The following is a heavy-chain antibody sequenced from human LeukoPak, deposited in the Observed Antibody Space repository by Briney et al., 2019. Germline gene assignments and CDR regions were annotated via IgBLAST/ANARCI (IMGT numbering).Heavy chain of an antibody. CDR1: GFTFSSYA. CDR2: ISYDGSNK. Sequence: AGRSLRLSCAASGFTFSSYAMHWVRQAPGKGLEWVAVISYDGSNKYYADSVKGRFTISRDNSKNTLYLQMTSLRAEDTAVYYCAREGYYDSSGYYWGQGTLVTVSS. V-gene: IGHV3-30-3*01. J-gene: IGHJ4*02. D-gene: IGHD3-22*01. CDR3: AREGYYDSSGYY.